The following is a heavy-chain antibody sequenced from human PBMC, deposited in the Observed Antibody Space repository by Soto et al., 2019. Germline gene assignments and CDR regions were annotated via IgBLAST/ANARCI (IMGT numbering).Heavy chain of an antibody. J-gene: IGHJ4*02. CDR2: IYYSGST. CDR3: ARVASGDEGVDY. D-gene: IGHD7-27*01. CDR1: GGSISSYY. Sequence: SETLSLTCTVSGGSISSYYWSWIRQPPGKGLEWIGYIYYSGSTNYNPSLKSRVTISVDTSKNQFSLKLSSVTAADTAVYYCARVASGDEGVDYWGQGTLVTVSS. V-gene: IGHV4-59*01.